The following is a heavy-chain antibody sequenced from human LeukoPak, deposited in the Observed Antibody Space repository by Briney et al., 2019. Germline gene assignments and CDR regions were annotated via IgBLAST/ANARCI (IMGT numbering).Heavy chain of an antibody. CDR2: IYYSGST. CDR3: ARRRQQLVLSQDYYYYYMDV. V-gene: IGHV4-59*01. D-gene: IGHD6-13*01. Sequence: SETLSLTCTVSGGSISSYCWSWIRQPPGKGLEWIGYIYYSGSTNYNPSLKSRVTISVDTSKNQFSLKLSSVTAADTAVYYCARRRQQLVLSQDYYYYYMDVWGKGTTVTVSS. CDR1: GGSISSYC. J-gene: IGHJ6*03.